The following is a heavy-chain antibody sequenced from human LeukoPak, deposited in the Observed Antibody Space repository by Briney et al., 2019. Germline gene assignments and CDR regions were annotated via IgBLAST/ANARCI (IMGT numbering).Heavy chain of an antibody. J-gene: IGHJ3*02. CDR3: AREMAGTCVFDI. CDR2: TYYRSKWYN. Sequence: SQTLSLTCAISGDSVSSNSAAWHWIRQSPSRGLEWLGRTYYRSKWYNDYVVSVKSRITIKPATSKNQFSLQLNSVTPEDTAVYYCAREMAGTCVFDIWGQGTMVTVSS. D-gene: IGHD1-14*01. V-gene: IGHV6-1*01. CDR1: GDSVSSNSAA.